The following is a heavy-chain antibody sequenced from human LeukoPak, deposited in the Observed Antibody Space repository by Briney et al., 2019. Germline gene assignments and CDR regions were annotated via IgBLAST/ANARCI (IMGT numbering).Heavy chain of an antibody. Sequence: PSETLSLTCTVSGGSISSSSYYWGWIRQPPGKGLEWIGSIYYSGSTYYNPSLKSRVTISVDTSKNQFSLKLRSVTAADTAVYYCARLDYYASGAFDIWGQGTMVTVSS. J-gene: IGHJ3*02. CDR1: GGSISSSSYY. D-gene: IGHD3-10*01. CDR2: IYYSGST. CDR3: ARLDYYASGAFDI. V-gene: IGHV4-39*01.